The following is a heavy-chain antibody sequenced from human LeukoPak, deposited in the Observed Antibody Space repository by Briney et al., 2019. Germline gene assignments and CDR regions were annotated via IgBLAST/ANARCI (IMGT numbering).Heavy chain of an antibody. D-gene: IGHD1-26*01. V-gene: IGHV1-18*04. Sequence: GASVKVSCKASGYTFTSYGISWVRQAPGQGLEWMGWISAYNGNTNYAQKFQGRVTMTRNTSISTAYMELSSLRSEDTAVYYCARGALLAPQLSGSYYGMDVWGQGTTVTVSS. CDR1: GYTFTSYG. J-gene: IGHJ6*02. CDR2: ISAYNGNT. CDR3: ARGALLAPQLSGSYYGMDV.